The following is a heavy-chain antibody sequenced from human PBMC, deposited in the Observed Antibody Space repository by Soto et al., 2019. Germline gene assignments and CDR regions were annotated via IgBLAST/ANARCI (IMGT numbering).Heavy chain of an antibody. CDR3: AKVSLRAGAFDI. J-gene: IGHJ3*02. V-gene: IGHV3-23*01. CDR1: GFTFSSYA. D-gene: IGHD3-10*01. CDR2: ISGSGGST. Sequence: EVQLLESGGGLVQPGGSLRLSCAASGFTFSSYAMSWVRQAPGKGLEWVSAISGSGGSTYYADSVKGRFTISRDNSKNTLSLQMNSLRAEDTAVYYCAKVSLRAGAFDIWGQGTMVTVSS.